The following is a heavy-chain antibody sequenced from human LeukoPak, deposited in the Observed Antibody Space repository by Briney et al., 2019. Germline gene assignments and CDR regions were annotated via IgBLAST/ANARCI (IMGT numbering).Heavy chain of an antibody. CDR1: GGSISSSSYY. Sequence: SETLSLTCTVSGGSISSSSYYWGWIRQPPGKGLEWIGSIYYSGSTYYNPSLKSRVTISVDTSKNQFSLKLSSVTAADTAVYYCARVSVVVAATRWFDPWGQGTLVTVSS. CDR2: IYYSGST. CDR3: ARVSVVVAATRWFDP. V-gene: IGHV4-39*07. J-gene: IGHJ5*02. D-gene: IGHD2-15*01.